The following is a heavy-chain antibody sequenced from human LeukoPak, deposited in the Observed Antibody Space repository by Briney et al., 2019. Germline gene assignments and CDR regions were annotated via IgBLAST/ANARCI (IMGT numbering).Heavy chain of an antibody. CDR2: IYYSGGT. CDR1: GGSISSYY. D-gene: IGHD3-10*01. CDR3: PREAVYYGSGSPFPVGV. V-gene: IGHV4-59*06. Sequence: SETLSLTCTVSGGSISSYYWSWIRQPPGKGLEWIGNIYYSGGTSYNPSLKSRLTISVDKSKNQFSLKLYSVTVADTAVYYWPREAVYYGSGSPFPVGVGAQGPLPPVPS. J-gene: IGHJ4*02.